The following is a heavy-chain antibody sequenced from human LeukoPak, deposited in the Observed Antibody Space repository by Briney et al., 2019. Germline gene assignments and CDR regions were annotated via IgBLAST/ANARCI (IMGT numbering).Heavy chain of an antibody. CDR1: GGSISSYY. V-gene: IGHV4-59*12. Sequence: SETLSLTCTVSGGSISSYYWSWIRQPPGKGLEWIGTIYYSGSTYYNPSLKSRVTISVDTSKNQFSLKLSSVTAADTAVYYCARRVVTSTTDAVDVWGQGTMVTVS. CDR2: IYYSGST. J-gene: IGHJ3*01. D-gene: IGHD4-23*01. CDR3: ARRVVTSTTDAVDV.